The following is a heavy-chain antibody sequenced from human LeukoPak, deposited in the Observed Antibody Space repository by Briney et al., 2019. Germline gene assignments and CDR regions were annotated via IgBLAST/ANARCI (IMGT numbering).Heavy chain of an antibody. J-gene: IGHJ4*02. V-gene: IGHV3-7*01. CDR3: AKDIVGGGNDY. Sequence: GGSLRLSCATSGFRFTKFWMSWVRQAPGKGQEWVANIREDGSVRNYVDSVKGRFTISRDNAKNSIYLQMDSLRVEDTATYYCAKDIVGGGNDYWGQGILVTVSS. D-gene: IGHD2-15*01. CDR2: IREDGSVR. CDR1: GFRFTKFW.